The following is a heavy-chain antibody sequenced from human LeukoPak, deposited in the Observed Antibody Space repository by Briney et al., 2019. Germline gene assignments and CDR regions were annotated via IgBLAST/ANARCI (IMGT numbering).Heavy chain of an antibody. CDR3: ARDTGWYFDL. CDR2: ITGDGSST. V-gene: IGHV3-74*01. CDR1: GFAFSGYW. D-gene: IGHD4-17*01. Sequence: SGGSLRLSCAASGFAFSGYWMHWVRQPPGKGLVWVSRITGDGSSTTYADSVKGRFTISRDNAKNTLYLQMISLRAEDTAVYYCARDTGWYFDLWGRGTLVSVSS. J-gene: IGHJ2*01.